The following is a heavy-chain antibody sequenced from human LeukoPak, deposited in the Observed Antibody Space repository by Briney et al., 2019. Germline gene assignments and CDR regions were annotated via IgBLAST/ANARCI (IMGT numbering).Heavy chain of an antibody. Sequence: SVKVPCKASGGTFSSYAISWVRQAPGQGLEWMGGIIPIFGTANYAQKFQGRVTITTDESTSTAHMELSSLRSEDTAVYYCARGDPGIAAAGTRNEWFDPWGQGTLVTVSS. CDR1: GGTFSSYA. D-gene: IGHD6-13*01. CDR2: IIPIFGTA. CDR3: ARGDPGIAAAGTRNEWFDP. V-gene: IGHV1-69*05. J-gene: IGHJ5*02.